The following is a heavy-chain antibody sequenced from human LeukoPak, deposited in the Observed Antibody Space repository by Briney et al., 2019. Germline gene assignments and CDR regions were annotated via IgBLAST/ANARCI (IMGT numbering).Heavy chain of an antibody. D-gene: IGHD3-10*01. CDR3: ARDMVRGVMFGY. V-gene: IGHV1-2*02. CDR1: GYSFTGYH. Sequence: ASVKVSCKASGYSFTGYHMHWVRQAPGQGLEWMGWINPSSGGTNYAQKFQGRVTMTRDTSISIAYMELSRLRSDDTAVYYCARDMVRGVMFGYWGQGTLVTVSS. J-gene: IGHJ4*02. CDR2: INPSSGGT.